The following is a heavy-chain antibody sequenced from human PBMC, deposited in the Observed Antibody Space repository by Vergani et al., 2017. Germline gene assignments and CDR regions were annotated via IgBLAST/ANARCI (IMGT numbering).Heavy chain of an antibody. V-gene: IGHV4-59*01. CDR3: ARERYCSGGSCYYAFDI. CDR1: GGSISSYY. D-gene: IGHD2-15*01. Sequence: QVQLQESGPGLVKPSETLSLTCTVSGGSISSYYWSWIRQPPGKGLECIGYIYYSGSTNYNPSLKSRVTISVDTSKNQFSLKLSSVTAADTAVYYCARERYCSGGSCYYAFDIWGQGTMVTVSS. J-gene: IGHJ3*02. CDR2: IYYSGST.